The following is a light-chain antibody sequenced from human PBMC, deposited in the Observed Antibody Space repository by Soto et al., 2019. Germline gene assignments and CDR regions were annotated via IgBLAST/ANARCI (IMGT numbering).Light chain of an antibody. Sequence: EVVLTQSPVTLSLSPGERATLSCRASQSFRGLLAWYQQKPGQPPRLLIYDAYNRATGIPPRFRGSGSGTDFTLTISSLEPEDAAVYYCQQRHMWPITFGQGTRLEIK. CDR2: DAY. J-gene: IGKJ5*01. CDR1: QSFRGL. V-gene: IGKV3-11*01. CDR3: QQRHMWPIT.